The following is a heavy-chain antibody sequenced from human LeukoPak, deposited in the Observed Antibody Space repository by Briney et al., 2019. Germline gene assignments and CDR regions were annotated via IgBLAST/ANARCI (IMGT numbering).Heavy chain of an antibody. CDR1: GYTFTSYY. J-gene: IGHJ6*02. CDR3: ARNIRGPNSYGFRVHGMDV. Sequence: GASVKVSCKASGYTFTSYYMHWVRLAPGQGLEWMGIINPSGGSTSYAQKFQGRVTMTRDTSTSTVYMELSSLRSEDTAVYYCARNIRGPNSYGFRVHGMDVWGQGTTVTVSS. D-gene: IGHD5-18*01. CDR2: INPSGGST. V-gene: IGHV1-46*01.